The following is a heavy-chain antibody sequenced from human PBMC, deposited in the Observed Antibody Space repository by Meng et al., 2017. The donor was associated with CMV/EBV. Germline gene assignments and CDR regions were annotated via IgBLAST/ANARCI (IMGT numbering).Heavy chain of an antibody. CDR2: INWNSGDI. D-gene: IGHD2-2*03. J-gene: IGHJ4*02. CDR1: GFTFDDYA. CDR3: AKDIRGYWYSLEY. Sequence: SLKISCAASGFTFDDYAMHWVRPAPGKGLEWVSGINWNSGDIGYADSVKGRFTISRDNDKNSLYLQMNSLRDEDTALYYCAKDIRGYWYSLEYWGQGTLVTVSS. V-gene: IGHV3-9*01.